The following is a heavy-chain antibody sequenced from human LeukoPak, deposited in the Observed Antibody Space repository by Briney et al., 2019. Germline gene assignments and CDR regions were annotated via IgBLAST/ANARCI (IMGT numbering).Heavy chain of an antibody. V-gene: IGHV4-4*07. J-gene: IGHJ5*01. CDR1: GGSVHNYY. CDR2: IHSSGIT. Sequence: PSETLSLTCTVAGGSVHNYYWSWIRQPAGKGLEWIGRIHSSGITNYNPPLKSRVSISVDKSKNQFSLKLISVTAADTAVYYCARDRCEGYCTSFDSWGQGTLVTVSS. CDR3: ARDRCEGYCTSFDS. D-gene: IGHD2-8*01.